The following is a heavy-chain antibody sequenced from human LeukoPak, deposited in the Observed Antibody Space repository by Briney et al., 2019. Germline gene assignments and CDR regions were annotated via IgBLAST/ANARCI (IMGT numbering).Heavy chain of an antibody. Sequence: PSETLSLTCAVYGGSFSGYYWSWIRQPPGKGLEWIGEINHSGSTNYNPSLKSRVTISVDTSKNQFSLKLSSVTAADTAVYYCARRWAYYDFWSAPPGAWFDPWGQGTLVTVSS. D-gene: IGHD3-3*01. CDR1: GGSFSGYY. CDR3: ARRWAYYDFWSAPPGAWFDP. V-gene: IGHV4-34*01. J-gene: IGHJ5*02. CDR2: INHSGST.